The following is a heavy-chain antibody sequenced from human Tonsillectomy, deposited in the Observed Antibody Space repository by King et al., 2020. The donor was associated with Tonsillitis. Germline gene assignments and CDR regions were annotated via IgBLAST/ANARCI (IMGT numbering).Heavy chain of an antibody. D-gene: IGHD7-27*01. Sequence: VQLQESGPGLVKPSETLSLTCTVSGASISAFYWHWIRPPPGKGLEWIGSISYTGTTNYSPSLKSPSTISVDTSKNQFSLTLISVTAADTAVYYCARDRPDWGDWYFDLWGRGTLV. CDR2: ISYTGTT. CDR3: ARDRPDWGDWYFDL. V-gene: IGHV4-59*01. CDR1: GASISAFY. J-gene: IGHJ2*01.